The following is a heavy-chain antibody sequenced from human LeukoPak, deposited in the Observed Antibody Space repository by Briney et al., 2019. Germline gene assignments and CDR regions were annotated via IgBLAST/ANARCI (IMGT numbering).Heavy chain of an antibody. J-gene: IGHJ4*02. D-gene: IGHD2-8*01. CDR1: GFTFSSYA. CDR2: ISGSGGST. V-gene: IGHV3-23*01. CDR3: ARKHGPFSSTRLPDY. Sequence: GGSLRLSCAASGFTFSSYAMSWVRQAPGKGLEWVSAISGSGGSTYYADSVKGRFTISRNNSKNTLYLQVNSLRAEDTAVYYCARKHGPFSSTRLPDYWGQGTLVTVSS.